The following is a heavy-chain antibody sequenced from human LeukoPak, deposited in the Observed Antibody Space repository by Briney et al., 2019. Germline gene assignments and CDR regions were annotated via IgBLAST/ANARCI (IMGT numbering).Heavy chain of an antibody. V-gene: IGHV4-39*01. Sequence: PSETLSLTCTVSGGSISSSSYYWGWIRQPPGKGLEWIGTIYYSGSTNYNPSLKSRVTISVDTSKNQLSLKLRSVTAADTAVYYCARQDSGTYLNPLDIWGQGTVVTVSS. CDR1: GGSISSSSYY. CDR2: IYYSGST. D-gene: IGHD1-26*01. CDR3: ARQDSGTYLNPLDI. J-gene: IGHJ3*02.